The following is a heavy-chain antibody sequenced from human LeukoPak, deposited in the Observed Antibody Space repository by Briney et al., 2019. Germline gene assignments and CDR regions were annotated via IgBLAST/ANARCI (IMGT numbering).Heavy chain of an antibody. Sequence: GGSLRLSCAASGFTFSDYYMSWIRQAPGKGLEWVSYIGSSSSYTNYADSVKGRFTISRDNAKNSLYLQMNSLRAEDTAVYYCARVDPAAAGNDYWGQGTLVTVSS. J-gene: IGHJ4*02. D-gene: IGHD6-13*01. CDR2: IGSSSSYT. CDR1: GFTFSDYY. CDR3: ARVDPAAAGNDY. V-gene: IGHV3-11*05.